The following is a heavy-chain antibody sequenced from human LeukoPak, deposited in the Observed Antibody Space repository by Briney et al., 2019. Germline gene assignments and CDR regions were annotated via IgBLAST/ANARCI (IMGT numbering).Heavy chain of an antibody. D-gene: IGHD5-12*01. Sequence: SETLSLTCTVSGGSISSSSYYWGWIRQPPGKGLEWIGIIDYSGSTYYNPSLRSRVTISIDTSKNQFSLKLSSVTAADTAVYYCARDDSSGYEEYWGQGTLVTVSS. CDR1: GGSISSSSYY. CDR2: IDYSGST. V-gene: IGHV4-39*07. CDR3: ARDDSSGYEEY. J-gene: IGHJ4*02.